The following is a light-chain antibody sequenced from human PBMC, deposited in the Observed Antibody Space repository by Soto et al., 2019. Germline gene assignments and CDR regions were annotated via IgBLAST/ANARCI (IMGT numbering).Light chain of an antibody. Sequence: PGERASLSCRASQSVRSNYLAWYQQKPGQAPRLLIYDASSRATGIPDRFSGSGSGTDFTLTISRLEPEDFAVYYCQQYFSSPLRTFGQGTKVELK. V-gene: IGKV3-20*01. CDR1: QSVRSNY. CDR2: DAS. CDR3: QQYFSSPLRT. J-gene: IGKJ1*01.